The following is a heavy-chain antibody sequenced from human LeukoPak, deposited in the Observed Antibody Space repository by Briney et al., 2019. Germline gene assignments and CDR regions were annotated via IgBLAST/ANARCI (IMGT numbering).Heavy chain of an antibody. D-gene: IGHD3-3*01. CDR2: INHSGST. CDR3: ARAPGVVRGSPLDY. Sequence: MASETLSLTCAVYGGSFSGYYWSWIRQPPGKGLEWIGEINHSGSTNYNPSLKSRVTISVDTSKNQFSLKLSSVTAADTAVYYCARAPGVVRGSPLDYWGQGTLVTVSS. V-gene: IGHV4-34*01. J-gene: IGHJ4*02. CDR1: GGSFSGYY.